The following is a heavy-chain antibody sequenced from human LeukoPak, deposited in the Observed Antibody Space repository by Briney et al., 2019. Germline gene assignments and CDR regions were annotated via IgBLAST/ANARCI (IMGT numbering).Heavy chain of an antibody. CDR2: INHSGST. CDR1: GGSFSNYY. J-gene: IGHJ4*02. Sequence: PSETLSLTCAVYGGSFSNYYWSWIRQPPGKGVEWIGEINHSGSTSYNPSLKSRVTMSVDTSKNQFSLKLSSVTAADTAVYYCARLSSRRFPPTYSFDRRNYFDYWGQGTLVTVSS. D-gene: IGHD3-22*01. CDR3: ARLSSRRFPPTYSFDRRNYFDY. V-gene: IGHV4-34*01.